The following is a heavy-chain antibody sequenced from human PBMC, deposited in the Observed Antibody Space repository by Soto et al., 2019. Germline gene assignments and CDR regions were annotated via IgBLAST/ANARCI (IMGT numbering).Heavy chain of an antibody. V-gene: IGHV1-46*01. CDR2: INPNGGST. CDR1: GYTFTTYY. Sequence: QVQLVQSGAEVKRPGASVKVSCKASGYTFTTYYMHWVRQAPGQGLEWLGIINPNGGSTTYAQKFQGKVTKTRDTATRTVYLELGSLRSEDTAVYYCARAGYCSGGTCFHGNCDYWGQGTLVTVSA. CDR3: ARAGYCSGGTCFHGNCDY. D-gene: IGHD2-15*01. J-gene: IGHJ4*02.